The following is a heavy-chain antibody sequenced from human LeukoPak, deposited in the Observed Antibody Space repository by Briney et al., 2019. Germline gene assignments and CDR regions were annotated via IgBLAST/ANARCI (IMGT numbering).Heavy chain of an antibody. CDR2: ISWNSGSI. CDR1: GFTFDDYA. V-gene: IGHV3-9*01. D-gene: IGHD2-2*01. CDR3: AKDILMPAAPLGD. J-gene: IGHJ4*02. Sequence: PGGSLRLSCAASGFTFDDYAMHWVRQAPGKGLEWVSGISWNSGSIGYADSVKGRFTISRDNAKNSLYLQMNSLRAEDTALYYCAKDILMPAAPLGDWGQGTLVTVSS.